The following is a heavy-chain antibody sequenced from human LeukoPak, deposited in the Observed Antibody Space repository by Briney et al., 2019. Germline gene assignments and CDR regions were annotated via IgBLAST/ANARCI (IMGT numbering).Heavy chain of an antibody. CDR2: INHSGST. D-gene: IGHD3-9*01. Sequence: KPSETLSLTCAVYGGSFSGYYWSWIRQPPGKGLESIGEINHSGSTNYNPSLKSRVTISVDTSKNQFSLKLSSVTAADTAVYYCARPLVSPRRTYYDILTGSGWFDPWGQGTLVTVSS. CDR3: ARPLVSPRRTYYDILTGSGWFDP. J-gene: IGHJ5*02. CDR1: GGSFSGYY. V-gene: IGHV4-34*01.